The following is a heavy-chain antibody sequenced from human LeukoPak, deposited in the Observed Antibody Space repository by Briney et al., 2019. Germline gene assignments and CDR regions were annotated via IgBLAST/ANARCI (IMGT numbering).Heavy chain of an antibody. CDR2: IIPIFGTT. J-gene: IGHJ3*02. CDR3: ARDRATTVTKSFAFDI. V-gene: IGHV1-69*05. D-gene: IGHD4-17*01. Sequence: RASVKVSCKASGGTFSNYALSWVRQAPGQGLEWMGGIIPIFGTTNYAQKFQGRVTITTAESTGTAYMELISLRSEDTAIYYCARDRATTVTKSFAFDIWGPGTMVTVSS. CDR1: GGTFSNYA.